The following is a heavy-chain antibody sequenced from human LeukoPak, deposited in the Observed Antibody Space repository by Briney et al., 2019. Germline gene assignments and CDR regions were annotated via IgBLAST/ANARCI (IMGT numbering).Heavy chain of an antibody. V-gene: IGHV3-30*18. Sequence: GRSLRLSCAASGVTFSSYGMHWVRQAPGKGLEWVAVISYDGSNKYYADSVKGRFTISRDNSKNTLYLQMNSLRAEDTAVYYCAKSAYCGGDCYSFDYWGQGTLVTVSS. CDR2: ISYDGSNK. CDR1: GVTFSSYG. D-gene: IGHD2-21*02. J-gene: IGHJ4*02. CDR3: AKSAYCGGDCYSFDY.